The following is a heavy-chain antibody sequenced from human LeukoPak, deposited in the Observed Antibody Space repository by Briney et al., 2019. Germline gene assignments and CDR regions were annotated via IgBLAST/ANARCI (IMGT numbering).Heavy chain of an antibody. CDR3: ATDTLRYRMEV. CDR2: ISRTSSFI. Sequence: GGSLRLSCAASGFTFSYFSMNWVRQAPGKGLEWVSSISRTSSFIYYADSVKGRFTISRDNAKNSLYLQMNSLTDEDTAVYYCATDTLRYRMEVWGKGTTVTVSS. D-gene: IGHD3-9*01. CDR1: GFTFSYFS. V-gene: IGHV3-21*01. J-gene: IGHJ6*04.